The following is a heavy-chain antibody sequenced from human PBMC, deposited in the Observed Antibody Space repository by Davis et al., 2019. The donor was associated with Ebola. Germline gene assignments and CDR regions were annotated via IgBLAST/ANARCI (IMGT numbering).Heavy chain of an antibody. V-gene: IGHV4-39*01. Sequence: MPSETLSLTCTVSGGSISSSYYYWGWIRQPPGKGLEWIGSIYYSGSTYYNPSLKSRVAISVDTSKNQFSLKLSSVTAADTAVYFCAKVGATPYGMDVWGQGTTVTVSS. J-gene: IGHJ6*02. D-gene: IGHD1-26*01. CDR3: AKVGATPYGMDV. CDR2: IYYSGST. CDR1: GGSISSSYYY.